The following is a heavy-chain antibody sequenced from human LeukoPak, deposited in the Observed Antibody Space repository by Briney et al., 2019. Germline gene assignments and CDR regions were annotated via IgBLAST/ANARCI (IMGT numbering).Heavy chain of an antibody. V-gene: IGHV3-48*02. D-gene: IGHD3-22*01. J-gene: IGHJ4*02. CDR3: ARVRRYNYYDSSGYYTYRSYYFDY. CDR2: ITASGTAM. CDR1: GFTFSSYS. Sequence: PGGSLRLSCAASGFTFSSYSMNWVRQAPGKGLEWVSHITASGTAMFYADSVKGRFTISRDNAKNSLHLQMNSLRDEDTAVYYCARVRRYNYYDSSGYYTYRSYYFDYWGQGTLVTVSS.